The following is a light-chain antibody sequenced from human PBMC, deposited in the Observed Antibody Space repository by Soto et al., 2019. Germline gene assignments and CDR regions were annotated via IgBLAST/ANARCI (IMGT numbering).Light chain of an antibody. Sequence: EIVLTQSPGTLSLSPGERATLSCRASQSVSSNYLAWYQQKPGQAPRLLIYGVSSRATGIPDRFSGSGSGTDFTLTISRLEPEDFAVYYCQPYSYSRYFSFGPGTKVEIK. CDR2: GVS. V-gene: IGKV3-20*01. J-gene: IGKJ3*01. CDR1: QSVSSNY. CDR3: QPYSYSRYFS.